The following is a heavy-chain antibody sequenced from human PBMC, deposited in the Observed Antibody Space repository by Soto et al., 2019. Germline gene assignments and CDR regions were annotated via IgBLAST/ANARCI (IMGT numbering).Heavy chain of an antibody. CDR1: GGTFSSYA. J-gene: IGHJ6*02. Sequence: QVQLVQSGAEVKKPGSSVKVSCKASGGTFSSYAISWVRQAPGQGLEWMGGIIPIFGTANYAQKFQGRVTITADESTSTAYMELSSLRSEDTAVYYCPSLGRPRVYYYYGMDVWGQGTTVTVSS. V-gene: IGHV1-69*01. CDR3: PSLGRPRVYYYYGMDV. CDR2: IIPIFGTA. D-gene: IGHD3-16*01.